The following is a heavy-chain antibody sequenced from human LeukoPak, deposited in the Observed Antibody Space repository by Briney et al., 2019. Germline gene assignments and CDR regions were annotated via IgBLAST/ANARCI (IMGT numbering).Heavy chain of an antibody. CDR2: ISGSGGST. V-gene: IGHV3-23*01. J-gene: IGHJ4*02. CDR1: GFTFSSYA. Sequence: PGGSLRLSCAASGFTFSSYAMSWVRQAPGKGLEWVSAISGSGGSTYYADSVKGRFTISRDTSKNTLYLQMNSLRVEDTAVYYCARVTLIRGPPPVWGRGTLVTVSS. CDR3: ARVTLIRGPPPV. D-gene: IGHD3-10*01.